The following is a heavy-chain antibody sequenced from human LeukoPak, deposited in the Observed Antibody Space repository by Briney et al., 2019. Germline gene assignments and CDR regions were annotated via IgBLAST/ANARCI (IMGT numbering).Heavy chain of an antibody. CDR2: IYYSGST. CDR3: ARVGLSTLVRGVLYY. Sequence: SQTLSLTCTVSGGSISSGGYYWSWIRQHPGKGLEWIGYIYYSGSTYYNPSLKSRVTISVDTSKNQFSLKLSSVTAADTAVYYCARVGLSTLVRGVLYYWVRGTLVTVSS. J-gene: IGHJ4*02. D-gene: IGHD2/OR15-2a*01. CDR1: GGSISSGGYY. V-gene: IGHV4-31*03.